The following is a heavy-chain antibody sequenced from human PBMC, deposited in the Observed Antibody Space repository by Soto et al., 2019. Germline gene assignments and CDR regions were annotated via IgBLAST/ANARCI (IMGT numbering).Heavy chain of an antibody. CDR2: IYYTGST. CDR3: ARASLGYCSSTSCRSNWFDP. V-gene: IGHV4-31*03. CDR1: GGSIRSGGYY. Sequence: PSETLSLTCTVSGGSIRSGGYYWTWIRQHPGKGLEWNGYIYYTGSTYYNPSLKSRVTISVDTSKNQFSLKLSSVTAADTAVYYCARASLGYCSSTSCRSNWFDPWGQGTLVTVSS. D-gene: IGHD2-2*01. J-gene: IGHJ5*02.